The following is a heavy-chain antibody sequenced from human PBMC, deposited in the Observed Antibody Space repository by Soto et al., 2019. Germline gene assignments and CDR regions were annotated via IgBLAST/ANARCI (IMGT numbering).Heavy chain of an antibody. CDR3: ATAMVATSSYYYYGMDV. Sequence: PGGSLRLSCAASGFTFSSYEMNWVRQAPGKGLEWVSYISSSGSTIYYADSVKGRFTISRDNAKNSLYLQMNSLRAEDTAVYYCATAMVATSSYYYYGMDVWGQGTTVTVSS. J-gene: IGHJ6*02. CDR1: GFTFSSYE. D-gene: IGHD5-12*01. CDR2: ISSSGSTI. V-gene: IGHV3-48*03.